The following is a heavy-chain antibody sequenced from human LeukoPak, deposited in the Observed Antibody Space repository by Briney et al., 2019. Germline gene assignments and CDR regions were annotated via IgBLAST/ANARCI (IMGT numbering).Heavy chain of an antibody. D-gene: IGHD6-13*01. J-gene: IGHJ4*02. V-gene: IGHV4-34*01. CDR3: ARVGTLSWQNDY. CDR2: INHSGST. CDR1: GGSFSGYY. Sequence: SETLSLTCAVYGGSFSGYYWSWIRQPPGKGLEWIGEINHSGSTNYNPSLKSRVTISVDTSKNQFSPKLSSVTAADTAVYYCARVGTLSWQNDYWGQGTLVTVSS.